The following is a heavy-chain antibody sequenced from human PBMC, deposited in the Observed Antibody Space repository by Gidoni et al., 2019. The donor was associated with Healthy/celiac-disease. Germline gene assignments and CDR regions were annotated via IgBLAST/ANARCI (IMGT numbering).Heavy chain of an antibody. CDR3: ARDVVVAATADPTSDAFDI. CDR2: INPSGGST. Sequence: QVQLVQSGAEVKKPGASVKVSCKASGYTFTSYYMHWVRQAPGQGLEWMGIINPSGGSTSYAQKFQGRVTMTRDTSTSTVYMELSSLRSEDTAVYYCARDVVVAATADPTSDAFDIWGQGTMVTVSS. J-gene: IGHJ3*02. D-gene: IGHD2-15*01. V-gene: IGHV1-46*01. CDR1: GYTFTSYY.